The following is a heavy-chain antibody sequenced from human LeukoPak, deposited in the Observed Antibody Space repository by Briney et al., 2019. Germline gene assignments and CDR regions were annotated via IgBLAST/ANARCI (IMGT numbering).Heavy chain of an antibody. CDR3: VNLGVTMVRGVIGVDY. Sequence: GGSLRLSCAASGFTFSSYGMHWVRQAPGKGLEWVAVISYDGSNKYYADSVKGRFTISRDNSKNTLYLQMSSLRAEDTAVYYCVNLGVTMVRGVIGVDYWGRGTLVTVSS. CDR1: GFTFSSYG. CDR2: ISYDGSNK. J-gene: IGHJ4*02. D-gene: IGHD3-10*01. V-gene: IGHV3-30*18.